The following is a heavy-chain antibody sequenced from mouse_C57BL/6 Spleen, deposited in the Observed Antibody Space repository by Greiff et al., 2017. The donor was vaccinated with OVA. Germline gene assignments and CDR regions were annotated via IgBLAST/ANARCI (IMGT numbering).Heavy chain of an antibody. J-gene: IGHJ4*01. D-gene: IGHD1-1*01. V-gene: IGHV3-6*01. CDR3: AREEGDYYGSSPWDY. Sequence: VQLKESGPGLVKPSQSLSLTCSVTGYSITSGYYWNWIRQFPGNKLEWMGYISYDGSNNYNPSLKNRISITRDTSKNQFFLKLNSVTTEDTATYYCAREEGDYYGSSPWDYWGQGTSVTVSS. CDR2: ISYDGSN. CDR1: GYSITSGYY.